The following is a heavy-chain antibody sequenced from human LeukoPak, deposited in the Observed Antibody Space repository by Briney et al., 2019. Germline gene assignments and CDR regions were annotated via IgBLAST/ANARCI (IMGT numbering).Heavy chain of an antibody. Sequence: RGSLRLSCAASGFTFSSYAMSWVRQAPGKGLEWVSATSGIGGSTFYADSVKGRFTISRDNSKNTLYLQMNSLRAEDTAVYYCAKGSMVRGVILPFDYWGQGTLVTVSS. J-gene: IGHJ4*02. CDR3: AKGSMVRGVILPFDY. D-gene: IGHD3-10*01. V-gene: IGHV3-23*01. CDR2: TSGIGGST. CDR1: GFTFSSYA.